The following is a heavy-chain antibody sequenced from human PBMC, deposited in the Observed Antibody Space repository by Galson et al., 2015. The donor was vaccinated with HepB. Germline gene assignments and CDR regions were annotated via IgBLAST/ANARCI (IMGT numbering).Heavy chain of an antibody. D-gene: IGHD3-22*01. CDR2: ISYDGSNK. CDR3: ARDRLYYYDSSGYEIDY. V-gene: IGHV3-30*04. CDR1: GFTFSSYA. J-gene: IGHJ4*02. Sequence: SLRLSCAASGFTFSSYAMHWVRQAPGKGLEWVAVISYDGSNKYYADSVKGRFTISRDNSKNTLYLQMNSLRAEDTAVYYCARDRLYYYDSSGYEIDYWGQGTLVTVSS.